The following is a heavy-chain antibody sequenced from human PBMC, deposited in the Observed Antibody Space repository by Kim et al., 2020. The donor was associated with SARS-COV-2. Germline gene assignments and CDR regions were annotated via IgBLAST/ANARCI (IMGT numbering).Heavy chain of an antibody. CDR3: ARSGGS. J-gene: IGHJ5*02. CDR2: YQGRTT. V-gene: IGHV4-30-2*04. Sequence: YQGRTTHYNPSLKSRVTISVDTSKNQFSLKLNSVTAADTAVYYCARSGGSWGQGTLVTVSS. D-gene: IGHD2-15*01.